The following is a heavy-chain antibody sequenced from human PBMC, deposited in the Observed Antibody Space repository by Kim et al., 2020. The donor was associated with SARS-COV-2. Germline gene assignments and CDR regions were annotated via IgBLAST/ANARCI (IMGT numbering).Heavy chain of an antibody. CDR3: ARDVLNGDDAFDI. Sequence: SETLSLTCAVYGGSCSGYHWSWVRQPPGKGLEWMGEITHGGSNNYNPSLKSGGTISVETSQNQFSLKLSYVTAGDTAVYYCARDVLNGDDAFDIWGQGTMVTVSS. J-gene: IGHJ3*02. CDR2: ITHGGSN. D-gene: IGHD4-17*01. CDR1: GGSCSGYH. V-gene: IGHV4-34*01.